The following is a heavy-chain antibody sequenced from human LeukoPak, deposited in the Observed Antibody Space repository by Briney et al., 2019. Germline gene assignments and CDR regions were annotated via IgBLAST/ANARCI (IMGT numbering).Heavy chain of an antibody. J-gene: IGHJ3*02. CDR1: GFTFSSYS. D-gene: IGHD1-14*01. Sequence: PGGSLSFSGAASGFTFSSYSWNWVGPAPGRGLEGVSSIGGCSSSKYYADSVKGRFTISRDNAKNSVYLQMNSLRAEDTAVYYCARETSEAFDIWGQGTMVTVSS. CDR2: IGGCSSSK. V-gene: IGHV3-21*01. CDR3: ARETSEAFDI.